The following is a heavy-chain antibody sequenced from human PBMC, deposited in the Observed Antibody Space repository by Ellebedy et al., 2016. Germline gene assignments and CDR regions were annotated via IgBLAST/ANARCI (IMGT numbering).Heavy chain of an antibody. J-gene: IGHJ4*02. Sequence: GESLKISXAASGFTFDDYGMSWVRQAPGKGLEWVSAISGSGGSTYYADSVKGRFTISRDNSKNTLYLQMNSLRAEDTAVYYCAKSAWFGELFLIFDYWGQGTLVTVSS. CDR2: ISGSGGST. V-gene: IGHV3-23*01. D-gene: IGHD3-10*01. CDR3: AKSAWFGELFLIFDY. CDR1: GFTFDDYG.